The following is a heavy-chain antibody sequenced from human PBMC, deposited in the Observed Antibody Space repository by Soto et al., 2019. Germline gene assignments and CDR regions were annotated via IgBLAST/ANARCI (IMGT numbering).Heavy chain of an antibody. J-gene: IGHJ4*02. CDR2: IRSKANSYAT. CDR3: TPSRAAAPIADY. Sequence: GGSLRLSCAASGFTFSGSAMHWVRQASGKGLEWVGRIRSKANSYATAYAASVKGRFTISRDDSKNTAYLQMNSLKTEDTAVYYCTPSRAAAPIADYWGQGTLVTVSS. CDR1: GFTFSGSA. V-gene: IGHV3-73*01. D-gene: IGHD2-21*01.